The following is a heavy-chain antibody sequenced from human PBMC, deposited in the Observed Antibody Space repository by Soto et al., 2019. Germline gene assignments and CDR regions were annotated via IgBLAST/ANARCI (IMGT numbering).Heavy chain of an antibody. D-gene: IGHD2-2*01. V-gene: IGHV3-23*01. CDR1: GFTFSSYA. CDR3: AKDLIKRVRCGGSDGYCRSISKYYYYYMDV. Sequence: GGSLRLSCAASGFTFSSYAMSWVRQAPGKGLEWVSAISGSGGITYYADSVKGRFTISRDNSKNTLYLQMNSLRAEDTAVYYCAKDLIKRVRCGGSDGYCRSISKYYYYYMDVWCKANTVTVS. J-gene: IGHJ6*03. CDR2: ISGSGGIT.